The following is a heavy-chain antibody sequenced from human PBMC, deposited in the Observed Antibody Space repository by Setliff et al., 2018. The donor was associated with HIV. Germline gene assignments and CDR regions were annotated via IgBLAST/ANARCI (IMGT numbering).Heavy chain of an antibody. J-gene: IGHJ3*01. CDR3: AGCLRQNRSNSDVFDV. V-gene: IGHV1-8*02. CDR1: GYTFTTYD. D-gene: IGHD4-4*01. CDR2: MNPNSGNT. Sequence: ASVKVSCKASGYTFTTYDINWVRQATGQGRGWMGWMNPNSGNTGYAERFQGRFTMTRDTSISTVYMELTSLRAEDMAVYYCAGCLRQNRSNSDVFDVWGQGTVVTVSS.